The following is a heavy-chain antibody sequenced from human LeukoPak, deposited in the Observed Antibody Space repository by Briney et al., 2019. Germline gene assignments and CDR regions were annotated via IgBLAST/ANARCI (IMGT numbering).Heavy chain of an antibody. CDR1: GFTFSS. J-gene: IGHJ6*03. CDR2: ISYDGSNK. V-gene: IGHV3-30*19. CDR3: ARDGGYYYMDV. D-gene: IGHD3-16*01. Sequence: KSGGSLRLSCVASGFTFSSRGFGMHWVRQAPGKGLEWVAVISYDGSNKYYPDSVKGRFTISRDNSKNTLYLQMNSLRAEDTAVYYCARDGGYYYMDVWGKGTTVTVSS.